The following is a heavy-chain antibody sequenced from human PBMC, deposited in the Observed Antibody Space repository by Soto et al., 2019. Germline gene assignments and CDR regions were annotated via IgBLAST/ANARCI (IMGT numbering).Heavy chain of an antibody. J-gene: IGHJ4*02. CDR1: GGSISSSNW. CDR3: AREAYSSGWYTIGCFDY. CDR2: IYHSGST. V-gene: IGHV4-4*02. Sequence: SETLSLTCAVSGGSISSSNWWSWVRQPPGKGLEWIGEIYHSGSTNYNPSLKSRVTISVDKSKNQFSLKLSSVTAADTAVYYCAREAYSSGWYTIGCFDYWGQGTLVTVS. D-gene: IGHD6-19*01.